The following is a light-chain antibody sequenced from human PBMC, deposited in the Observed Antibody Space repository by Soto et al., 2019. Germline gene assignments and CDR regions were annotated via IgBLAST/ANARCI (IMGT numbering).Light chain of an antibody. CDR2: DVS. Sequence: QSVLTQPASVSGSPGQSITISCTGTSSDIGGYNFVSWYQQHPGKAPKFMIYDVSIRPSGVSNRFSGSKSGNTASLTISGLQAEDEAEYYCSSYTSSSRYVFGTGTKLTVL. V-gene: IGLV2-14*01. CDR3: SSYTSSSRYV. CDR1: SSDIGGYNF. J-gene: IGLJ1*01.